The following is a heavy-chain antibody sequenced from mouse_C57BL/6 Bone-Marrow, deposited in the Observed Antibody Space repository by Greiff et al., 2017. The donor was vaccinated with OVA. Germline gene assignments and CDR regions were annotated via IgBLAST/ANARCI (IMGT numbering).Heavy chain of an antibody. V-gene: IGHV1-5*01. CDR3: TRPYYYYGSSYHFDY. Sequence: VQLQQSGTVLARPGASVKMSCTTSGYTFTSYWMHWVKQRPGQGLEWIGAIYPGNSDTSYNQKFKGKAKLTAVTSASTAYMELSSLTNEDSAVYYGTRPYYYYGSSYHFDYGGQGTTLTVSS. J-gene: IGHJ2*01. CDR1: GYTFTSYW. D-gene: IGHD1-1*01. CDR2: IYPGNSDT.